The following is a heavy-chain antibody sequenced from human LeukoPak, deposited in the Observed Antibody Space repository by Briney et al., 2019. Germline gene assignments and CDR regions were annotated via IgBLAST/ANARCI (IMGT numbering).Heavy chain of an antibody. J-gene: IGHJ4*02. Sequence: GGSLRLSCAASGFNFSTYGMTWVRQAPGKGLEWVSAISGSGQSTYYADSVRGRFTISRDNSKNTLYLQMNSLRAEDTAVYYCARRAGAYSHPYDYWGQGTLVTVSS. CDR2: ISGSGQST. D-gene: IGHD4/OR15-4a*01. V-gene: IGHV3-23*01. CDR1: GFNFSTYG. CDR3: ARRAGAYSHPYDY.